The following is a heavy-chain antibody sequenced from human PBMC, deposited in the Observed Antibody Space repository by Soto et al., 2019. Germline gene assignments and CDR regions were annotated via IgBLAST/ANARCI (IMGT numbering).Heavy chain of an antibody. Sequence: PXESLSLTCAVYGGSFSGYYWSWIRQPPGKGLEWIGEINHSGSTNYNPSLKSRVTISVDTSKNQFSLKLSSVTAADTAVYYCARGRGVVRGVLYYYYGMDVWGQGTTVTVSS. D-gene: IGHD3-10*01. CDR1: GGSFSGYY. J-gene: IGHJ6*02. CDR2: INHSGST. V-gene: IGHV4-34*01. CDR3: ARGRGVVRGVLYYYYGMDV.